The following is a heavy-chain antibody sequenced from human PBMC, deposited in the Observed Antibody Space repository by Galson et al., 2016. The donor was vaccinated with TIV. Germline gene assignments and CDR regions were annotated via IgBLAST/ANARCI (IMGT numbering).Heavy chain of an antibody. D-gene: IGHD2-2*02. CDR3: AKFAMLGKIAIHFDY. V-gene: IGHV3-53*01. CDR1: GFIVSRNY. J-gene: IGHJ4*02. Sequence: SLRLSCAASGFIVSRNYMSWVRQAPGKGLEWVSLIYSGGATYYADSVRGRFTISRDNSRNMLYLQMNSLRAEDTALYFCAKFAMLGKIAIHFDYWGQGTLLTVSS. CDR2: IYSGGAT.